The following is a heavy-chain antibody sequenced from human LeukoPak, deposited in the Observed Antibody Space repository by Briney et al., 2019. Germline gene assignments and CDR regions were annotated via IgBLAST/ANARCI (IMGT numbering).Heavy chain of an antibody. CDR1: GGSISSYY. D-gene: IGHD6-6*01. J-gene: IGHJ5*02. CDR2: IYYSGST. CDR3: AGLSIAARQGWFDP. Sequence: SETLSLTCTVSGGSISSYYWSWIRQPPGKGLEWIRYIYYSGSTNYNPSLKSRVTISVDTSKNQFSLKLSSVTAADTAVYYCAGLSIAARQGWFDPWGQGTLVTVSS. V-gene: IGHV4-59*01.